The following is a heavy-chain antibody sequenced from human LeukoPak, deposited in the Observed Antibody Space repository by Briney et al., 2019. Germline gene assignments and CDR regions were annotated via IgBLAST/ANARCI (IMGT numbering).Heavy chain of an antibody. Sequence: GGSLRLSCAASGFTFSNAWMSWVRQAPGKGLEWVGRIKSKTDGGTTDYAAPVKGRFTISRDDSKTTLYLQMNSLKTEDTAVYYCTTVAYVVVVAATVGVDYWGQGTLVTVSS. J-gene: IGHJ4*02. CDR2: IKSKTDGGTT. V-gene: IGHV3-15*01. D-gene: IGHD2-15*01. CDR3: TTVAYVVVVAATVGVDY. CDR1: GFTFSNAW.